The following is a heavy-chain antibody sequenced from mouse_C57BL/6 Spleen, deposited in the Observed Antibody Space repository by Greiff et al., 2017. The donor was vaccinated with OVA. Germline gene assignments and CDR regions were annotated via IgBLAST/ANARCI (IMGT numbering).Heavy chain of an antibody. CDR3: ARDDDYGPFAY. J-gene: IGHJ3*01. D-gene: IGHD2-4*01. Sequence: DVKLQESGGGLVKPGGSLKLSCAASGFTFSSYAMSWVRQTPEKRLEWVATISDGGSYTYYPDNVKGRFPISRDNAKNNLYLQMSHLKSEDTAMYYCARDDDYGPFAYWGQGTLVTVSA. CDR1: GFTFSSYA. CDR2: ISDGGSYT. V-gene: IGHV5-4*01.